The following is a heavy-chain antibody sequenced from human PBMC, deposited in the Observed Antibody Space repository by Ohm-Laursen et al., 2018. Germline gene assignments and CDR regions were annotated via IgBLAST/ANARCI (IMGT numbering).Heavy chain of an antibody. CDR2: TSGSGGST. J-gene: IGHJ4*02. CDR1: GFTFSSYA. CDR3: AKGGYSSSWPNFDY. Sequence: SLRLSCTASGFTFSSYAMSWVRQAPGKGLEWVSATSGSGGSTYYADSVKGRFTISRDNSKNTLYLQMNSLRAEDTAVYYCAKGGYSSSWPNFDYWGQGTLVTVSS. V-gene: IGHV3-23*01. D-gene: IGHD6-13*01.